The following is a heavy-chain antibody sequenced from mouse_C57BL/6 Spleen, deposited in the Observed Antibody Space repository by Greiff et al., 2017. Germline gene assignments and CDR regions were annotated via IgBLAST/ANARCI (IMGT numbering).Heavy chain of an antibody. D-gene: IGHD3-2*02. J-gene: IGHJ2*01. V-gene: IGHV1-19*01. CDR1: GYTFTDYY. Sequence: EVQLQQSGPVLVKPGASVKMSCKASGYTFTDYYMNWVKQSHGKSLEWIGVINPYNGGTSYNQKFKGKATLTVDKSSSTAYMQLSSLTSEDSAVYYCARQAQATGDYWGQGTTLTVSS. CDR2: INPYNGGT. CDR3: ARQAQATGDY.